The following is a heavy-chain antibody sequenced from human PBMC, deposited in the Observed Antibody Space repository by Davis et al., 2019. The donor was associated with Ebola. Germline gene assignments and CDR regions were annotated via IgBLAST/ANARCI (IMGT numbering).Heavy chain of an antibody. V-gene: IGHV1-69*06. CDR2: IIPIFGTA. CDR1: GGTFSSYA. J-gene: IGHJ6*02. CDR3: AREDIVVSWSDYYYYGMDV. Sequence: AASVKVSCKASGGTFSSYAISWVRQAPGQGLEWMGGIIPIFGTANYAQKFQGRVTIIADKSTSTAYMELSSLRSEDTAVYYCAREDIVVSWSDYYYYGMDVWGQGTTVTVSS. D-gene: IGHD2-15*01.